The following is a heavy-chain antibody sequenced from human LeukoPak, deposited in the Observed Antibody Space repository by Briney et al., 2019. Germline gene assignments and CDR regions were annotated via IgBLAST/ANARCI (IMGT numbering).Heavy chain of an antibody. CDR2: INQDGSEK. Sequence: PGGSLRLSCAASGFTFSIFWMGWVRQAPGKGLEWVATINQDGSEKYYMDSVKGRFTISRDNAKSSLYLQMNSLRAEDTAVYYCARLDWGSADYWGQGTLVTVSS. J-gene: IGHJ4*02. V-gene: IGHV3-7*01. CDR1: GFTFSIFW. CDR3: ARLDWGSADY. D-gene: IGHD3/OR15-3a*01.